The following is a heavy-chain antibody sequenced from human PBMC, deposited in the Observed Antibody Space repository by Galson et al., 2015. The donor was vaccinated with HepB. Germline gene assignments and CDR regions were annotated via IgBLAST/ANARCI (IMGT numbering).Heavy chain of an antibody. CDR1: GYTFTGYY. CDR3: ARGVVTMVRGGFDP. D-gene: IGHD3-10*01. Sequence: SCKASGYTFTGYYMHWVRQAPGQGLEWMGWINPNSGGTNYAQKFQGWVTMTRGTSISTAYMELSRLRSDDTAMYYCARGVVTMVRGGFDPWGQGTLVTVSS. J-gene: IGHJ5*02. V-gene: IGHV1-2*04. CDR2: INPNSGGT.